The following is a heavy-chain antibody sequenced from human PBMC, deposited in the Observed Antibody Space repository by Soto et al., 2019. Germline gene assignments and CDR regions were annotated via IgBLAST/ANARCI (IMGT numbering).Heavy chain of an antibody. CDR3: AREGYDSSGLSDYGMDV. Sequence: QVQLVESGGGVVQPGRSLRLSCAASGFTFNRYAIHWVRQAPGKGLEWVAVISYGGSDKYYADSVKGRFTVSRDNSKNTLYLQMNSLRAEDTAVYYCAREGYDSSGLSDYGMDVWGQGTTVTVSS. V-gene: IGHV3-30-3*01. CDR2: ISYGGSDK. D-gene: IGHD3-22*01. CDR1: GFTFNRYA. J-gene: IGHJ6*02.